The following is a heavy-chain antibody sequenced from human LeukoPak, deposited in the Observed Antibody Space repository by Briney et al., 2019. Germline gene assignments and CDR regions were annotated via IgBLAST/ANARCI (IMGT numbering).Heavy chain of an antibody. J-gene: IGHJ4*02. CDR1: GFPFRSFS. V-gene: IGHV3-21*01. D-gene: IGHD6-13*01. Sequence: GXLRLSCVASGFPFRSFSMNWVRQAPGKGLEWVSSISSSSTYIYYADSVKGRFTISRDNAKNSLYLQMNSLRAADTAVYYCARVGYSNRWYLDCWGQGTLXXVXS. CDR2: ISSSSTYI. CDR3: ARVGYSNRWYLDC.